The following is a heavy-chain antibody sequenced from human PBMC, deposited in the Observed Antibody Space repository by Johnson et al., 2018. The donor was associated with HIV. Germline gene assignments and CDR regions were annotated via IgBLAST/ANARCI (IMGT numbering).Heavy chain of an antibody. CDR2: ISYDGSNK. CDR1: GFTFSSYA. V-gene: IGHV3-30-3*01. J-gene: IGHJ3*02. CDR3: ARGMTTVTNHDAFDI. D-gene: IGHD4-17*01. Sequence: LLVESGGGVVQPGRSLRLSCAASGFTFSSYAMHWVRQAPGKGLEWVAVISYDGSNKYYADSVKGRFTISRDNSKNTLYLQMNSLRAEDTAVYYCARGMTTVTNHDAFDIWSQGTMVTVSS.